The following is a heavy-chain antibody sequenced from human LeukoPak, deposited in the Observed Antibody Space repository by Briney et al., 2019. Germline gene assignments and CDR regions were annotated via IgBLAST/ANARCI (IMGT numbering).Heavy chain of an antibody. D-gene: IGHD6-13*01. CDR1: GYTFNGYY. CDR3: ARARAAAGNYYYYYMDV. Sequence: ASVKVSCKASGYTFNGYYMNWVRQAPGQGLEWMGWINPNSGGTKYAQKFQGRVTMTRDTSISTAYMELSRLRSDDTAVYYCARARAAAGNYYYYYMDVWGKGTTVTVSS. J-gene: IGHJ6*03. V-gene: IGHV1-2*02. CDR2: INPNSGGT.